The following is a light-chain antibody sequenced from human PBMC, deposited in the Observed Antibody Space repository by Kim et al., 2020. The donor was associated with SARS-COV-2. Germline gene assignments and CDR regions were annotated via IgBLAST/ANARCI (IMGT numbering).Light chain of an antibody. J-gene: IGKJ1*01. V-gene: IGKV1-39*01. Sequence: ASVGDRVTLTCRASQTVTTYLNWYQHKPGQAPRLLIYSASTLQSGVPARFRGSGSGTEFILTVSSLQPEDSATYYCQQSYTIPWTFGPGTKVDIK. CDR3: QQSYTIPWT. CDR2: SAS. CDR1: QTVTTY.